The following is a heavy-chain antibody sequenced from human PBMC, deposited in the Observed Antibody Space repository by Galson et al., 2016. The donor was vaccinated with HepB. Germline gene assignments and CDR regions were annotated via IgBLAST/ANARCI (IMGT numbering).Heavy chain of an antibody. D-gene: IGHD3-16*01. V-gene: IGHV3-9*01. J-gene: IGHJ5*01. CDR1: GFSFEDYV. CDR3: AKARARGDYAGYLAETDS. CDR2: ISWTSHMI. Sequence: LRLSCAGLGFSFEDYVMHWVRQAPGKGLEWVSGISWTSHMIGYADSVKGRFTISRDNSKNSLYLQMNSLSVEDTGLYYCAKARARGDYAGYLAETDSWGQGALVTVSS.